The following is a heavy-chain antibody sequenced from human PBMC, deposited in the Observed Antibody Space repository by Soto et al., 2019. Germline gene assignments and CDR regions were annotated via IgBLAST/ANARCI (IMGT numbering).Heavy chain of an antibody. D-gene: IGHD6-19*01. CDR2: INPNGGST. Sequence: GASVKVSCKASGYTFTSYYMHWVRQAPGQGLEWMGIINPNGGSTSYAQKFQGRVTMTRDTSTSTVYMELSSLRSEDTAVYYCVAKPTQWLDRGYYFDYWGQGTLVTVSS. J-gene: IGHJ4*02. V-gene: IGHV1-46*01. CDR1: GYTFTSYY. CDR3: VAKPTQWLDRGYYFDY.